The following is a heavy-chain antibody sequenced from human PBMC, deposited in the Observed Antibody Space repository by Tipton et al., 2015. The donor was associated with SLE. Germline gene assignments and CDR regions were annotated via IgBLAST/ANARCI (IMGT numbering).Heavy chain of an antibody. V-gene: IGHV4-31*03. Sequence: TLSLTCTVSGGSISSDDYYWTWIRQHPGKGLEWIGHMSYSGSTYYNPSLKSRITISVDTSKNHFSLKLSSVTAADTAVYYRARGGVGGYDYFDHWGQGTLVTVSS. CDR1: GGSISSDDYY. D-gene: IGHD5-12*01. CDR2: MSYSGST. J-gene: IGHJ4*02. CDR3: ARGGVGGYDYFDH.